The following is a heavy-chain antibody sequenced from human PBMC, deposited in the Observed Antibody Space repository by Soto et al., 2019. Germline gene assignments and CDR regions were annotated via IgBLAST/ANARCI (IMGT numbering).Heavy chain of an antibody. V-gene: IGHV3-30-3*01. D-gene: IGHD3-10*01. Sequence: GGSLRLSCAASGLTFSTSAMHWVRQAPGKGLEWVAMISHDGSHEYYGDSVKGRFSVSRDNSHNILHLQMNSLRIEDTAVYFCARNTDHRLVRGWLDPWGQGTLVTVAS. CDR2: ISHDGSHE. CDR3: ARNTDHRLVRGWLDP. CDR1: GLTFSTSA. J-gene: IGHJ5*02.